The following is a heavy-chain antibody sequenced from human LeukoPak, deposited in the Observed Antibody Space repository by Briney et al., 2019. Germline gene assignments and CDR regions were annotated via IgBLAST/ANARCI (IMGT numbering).Heavy chain of an antibody. J-gene: IGHJ4*02. V-gene: IGHV1-46*01. CDR3: ARGSSWYYFDY. D-gene: IGHD6-13*01. CDR2: INPSGGST. Sequence: ASVKVSCKASGYTFTGYHMHWVRQAPGQGLEWMGIINPSGGSTSYAQKFQGRVTMTRDTSTSTVYMELSSLRSEDTAVYYCARGSSWYYFDYWGQGTLVTVSS. CDR1: GYTFTGYH.